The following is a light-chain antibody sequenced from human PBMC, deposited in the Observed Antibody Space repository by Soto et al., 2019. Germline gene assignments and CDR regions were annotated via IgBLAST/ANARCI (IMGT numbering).Light chain of an antibody. CDR2: GAS. CDR3: QQRLHWPIT. J-gene: IGKJ5*01. CDR1: QTVGRY. Sequence: DIVLTQSPATLSLSPGDRVTLSCRASQTVGRYLSWYQHSPGQGPRLLVYGASSRATGVPARFSGSGSETDFTLTISSLEPEDFAVYYCQQRLHWPITFGQGTRLEIK. V-gene: IGKV3-11*01.